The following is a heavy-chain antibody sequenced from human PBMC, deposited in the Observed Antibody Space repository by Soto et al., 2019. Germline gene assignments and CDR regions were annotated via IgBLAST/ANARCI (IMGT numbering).Heavy chain of an antibody. Sequence: ASVKVSCKASGYTFSVNYMHWVRQAPGQGLEWIAWINTYTGGTRYAQKFQGRATVTWDTSISTAFMGLSRLRSDDTAIYFCARAFCSDIGCSDYFDSWGQGTLVTVSS. D-gene: IGHD3-3*02. J-gene: IGHJ4*02. CDR3: ARAFCSDIGCSDYFDS. CDR1: GYTFSVNY. CDR2: INTYTGGT. V-gene: IGHV1-2*02.